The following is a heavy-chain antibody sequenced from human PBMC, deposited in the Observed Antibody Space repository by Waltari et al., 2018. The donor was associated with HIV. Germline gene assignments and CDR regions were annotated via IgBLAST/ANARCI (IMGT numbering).Heavy chain of an antibody. V-gene: IGHV1-69*04. CDR1: GGTFSSYA. Sequence: QVQLVQSGAEVKKPGSSVKVSCKASGGTFSSYAISWMRQAPGQGLEWMGRIIPILGIANYAQKFQGRVTITADKSTSTAYMELSSLRSEDTAVYYCARDGCSSTSCLMKDNWFDPWGQGTLVTVSS. D-gene: IGHD2-2*01. CDR3: ARDGCSSTSCLMKDNWFDP. CDR2: IIPILGIA. J-gene: IGHJ5*02.